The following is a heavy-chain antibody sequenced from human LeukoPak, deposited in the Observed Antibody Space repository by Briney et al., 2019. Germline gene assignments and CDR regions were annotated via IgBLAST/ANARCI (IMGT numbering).Heavy chain of an antibody. D-gene: IGHD3-10*02. CDR2: ISSSSSSI. Sequence: GGSLRLSCAASGFTFSSYGMHWVRQAPGKGLEWVSYISSSSSSIYYADSVKGRFTISRDNAKNSLYLQMNSLRAEDTAVYYCAELGITMIGGVWGKGTTVTISS. CDR1: GFTFSSYG. CDR3: AELGITMIGGV. V-gene: IGHV3-48*01. J-gene: IGHJ6*04.